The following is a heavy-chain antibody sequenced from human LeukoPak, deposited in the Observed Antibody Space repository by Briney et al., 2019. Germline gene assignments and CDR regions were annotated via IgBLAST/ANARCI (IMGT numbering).Heavy chain of an antibody. CDR1: GFTFSSDG. V-gene: IGHV3-23*01. Sequence: GGSLRLSCAASGFTFSSDGMSWVRQAPGKGLEWVSAISGSGGSTYYADSVKGRFTISRDNAKNSRYLQMNSLRAEDTAVYYCARDRVNDYWGQGTLVTVSS. CDR2: ISGSGGST. CDR3: ARDRVNDY. J-gene: IGHJ4*02.